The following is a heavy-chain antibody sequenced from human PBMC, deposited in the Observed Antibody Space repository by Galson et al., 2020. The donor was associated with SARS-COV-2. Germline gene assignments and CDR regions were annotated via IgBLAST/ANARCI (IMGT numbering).Heavy chain of an antibody. Sequence: SETLSITCTVSGGSISSGSYYWSWVRHPAGKRLEWIGRIYGSGSTNYNPSLKSRLTISVDTSKNQFSLNLSSVTAADTAVYYCSREYIAAAGPTWFDPWGQGTLVTVSS. CDR1: GGSISSGSYY. CDR2: IYGSGST. V-gene: IGHV4-61*02. D-gene: IGHD6-13*01. J-gene: IGHJ5*02. CDR3: SREYIAAAGPTWFDP.